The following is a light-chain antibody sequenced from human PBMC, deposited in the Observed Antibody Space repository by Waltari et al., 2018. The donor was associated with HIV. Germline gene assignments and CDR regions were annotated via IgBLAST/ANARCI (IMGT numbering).Light chain of an antibody. CDR3: QVWDNRDDHVV. Sequence: YVVTQPPSVSVAPGQTARISCGGNNIEGKSGHWYQQKPGQAPVVVVYDDSDRPSGIPERFSGSNSGNTATLIISRVEAGDEADYYCQVWDNRDDHVVFGGGTKLTVL. CDR2: DDS. V-gene: IGLV3-21*02. CDR1: NIEGKS. J-gene: IGLJ2*01.